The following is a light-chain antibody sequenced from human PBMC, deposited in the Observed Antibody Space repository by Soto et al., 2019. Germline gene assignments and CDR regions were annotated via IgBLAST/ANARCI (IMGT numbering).Light chain of an antibody. CDR3: QKYNIWPRT. CDR1: QSVSSN. J-gene: IGKJ1*01. Sequence: EIVMTQSPATLSVSPGERATLSCRASQSVSSNLAWYQQKPGQAPRLLIYGASTRATGIPARFSGSGSGTEFTLTISILQSEDFAVYYCQKYNIWPRTVGQVTKVEIK. V-gene: IGKV3-15*01. CDR2: GAS.